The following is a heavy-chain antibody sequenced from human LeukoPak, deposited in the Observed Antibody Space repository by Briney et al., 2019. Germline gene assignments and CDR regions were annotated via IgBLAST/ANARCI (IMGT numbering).Heavy chain of an antibody. CDR2: ISGGDTST. V-gene: IGHV3-23*01. Sequence: GGSLRLSCAASGFTFSSCQMNWVRQAPGKGLEWVSTISGGDTSTFYADSVKGRFTISRDNSKNTLYLQMNNLRAEDTAVYYCAKNLNGGNTHSDYWGQGTLVTVSS. CDR3: AKNLNGGNTHSDY. J-gene: IGHJ4*02. D-gene: IGHD4-23*01. CDR1: GFTFSSCQ.